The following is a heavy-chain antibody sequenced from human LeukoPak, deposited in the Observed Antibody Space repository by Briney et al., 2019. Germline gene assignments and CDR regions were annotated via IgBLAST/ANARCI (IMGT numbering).Heavy chain of an antibody. J-gene: IGHJ4*02. Sequence: GGSLRLSCAASGFTFSSYWMNWVRQAPGKGLVWVSRIASDGSSTTYADSVKGRFSISRDNAKNTLYLQMNSLRAEDTAVYYCAKDLFQLGISYFDYWGQGTLVTVSS. CDR3: AKDLFQLGISYFDY. CDR1: GFTFSSYW. CDR2: IASDGSST. V-gene: IGHV3-74*01. D-gene: IGHD7-27*01.